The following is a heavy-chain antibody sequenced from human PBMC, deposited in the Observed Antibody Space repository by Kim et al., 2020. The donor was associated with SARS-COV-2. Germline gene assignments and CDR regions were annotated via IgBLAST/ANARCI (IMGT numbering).Heavy chain of an antibody. CDR1: GGSISSYY. CDR2: IYYSGST. J-gene: IGHJ4*02. D-gene: IGHD3-3*01. Sequence: SETLSLTCTVSGGSISSYYWSWIRQPPGKGLEWIGYIYYSGSTNYNPSLKSRVTISVDTSKNQFSLKLSSVTAADTAVYYCAGSIWSGYPKFDYWGQGTL. V-gene: IGHV4-59*08. CDR3: AGSIWSGYPKFDY.